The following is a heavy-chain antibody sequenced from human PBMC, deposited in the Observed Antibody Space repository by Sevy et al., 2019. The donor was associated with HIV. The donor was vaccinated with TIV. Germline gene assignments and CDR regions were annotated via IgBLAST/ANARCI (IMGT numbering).Heavy chain of an antibody. D-gene: IGHD3-16*02. V-gene: IGHV3-30*02. Sequence: GGSLRLSCAASGFRFSSYGMNWVRQAPGKGLEWVAFLSYDGSKEDYAASVKGRFTISRNNSKNTFYVEMNSLRAEDTAEYRRTKEMVTFGGIIANSPGGFDIWGQGTMVTVSS. CDR1: GFRFSSYG. CDR2: LSYDGSKE. J-gene: IGHJ3*02. CDR3: TKEMVTFGGIIANSPGGFDI.